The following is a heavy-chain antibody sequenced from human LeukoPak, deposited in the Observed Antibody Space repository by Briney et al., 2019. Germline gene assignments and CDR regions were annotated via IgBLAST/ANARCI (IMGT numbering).Heavy chain of an antibody. CDR3: AREPAWDDY. V-gene: IGHV3-21*01. D-gene: IGHD2-2*01. J-gene: IGHJ4*02. CDR2: TTTSSSDI. Sequence: GGSLRLSCAASGFTFSSYNMIWVRQAPGKGLELVSSTTTSSSDIYYADSVKGRFTISRDNAKNSLYLQMNSLRADDTAVYYCAREPAWDDYWGQGTLVTVSS. CDR1: GFTFSSYN.